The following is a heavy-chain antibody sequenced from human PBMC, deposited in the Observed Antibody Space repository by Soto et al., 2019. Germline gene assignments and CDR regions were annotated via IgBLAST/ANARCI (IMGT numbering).Heavy chain of an antibody. CDR2: ISADNINT. J-gene: IGHJ6*02. CDR1: GYTFYSHS. V-gene: IGHV1-18*01. D-gene: IGHD5-18*01. CDR3: ARCIQEDYYYGMDV. Sequence: ASVKVSFKASGYTFYSHSISWVRQAPGQGLEWMGRISADNINTKYAQKFRGRVTMTTDTSTSTVYMELRNLRSDDTAVYYCARCIQEDYYYGMDVWGQGTTVTVSS.